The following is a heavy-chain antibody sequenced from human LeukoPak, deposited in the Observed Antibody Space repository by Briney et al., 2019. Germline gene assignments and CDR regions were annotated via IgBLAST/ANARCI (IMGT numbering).Heavy chain of an antibody. J-gene: IGHJ4*02. CDR1: GASISSYY. D-gene: IGHD2-21*01. Sequence: SETLSLTCSVSGASISSYYWSWIRQPPGKGLEWIGYLFHSGSTNYNPSLKSRVTISVDMSKNQFSLKLNSVTAADTAVYYCARAGASYSFDYWGQGTLVTVSS. CDR2: LFHSGST. CDR3: ARAGASYSFDY. V-gene: IGHV4-59*01.